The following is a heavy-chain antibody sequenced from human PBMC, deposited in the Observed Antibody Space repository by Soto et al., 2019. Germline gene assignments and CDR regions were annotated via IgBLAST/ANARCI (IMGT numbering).Heavy chain of an antibody. V-gene: IGHV3-13*01. CDR1: GFTFSSYD. J-gene: IGHJ3*02. Sequence: EVQLVESGGGLVQPGGSLRLSCAASGFTFSSYDMHWVRQATGKGLEWVSAIGTACDTYYPGSVKGRFTISRENAKNSLYLQMNSLRAGDTAVYYCARVGSYGPNAFDIWGQGTMVTVSS. CDR2: IGTACDT. CDR3: ARVGSYGPNAFDI. D-gene: IGHD5-18*01.